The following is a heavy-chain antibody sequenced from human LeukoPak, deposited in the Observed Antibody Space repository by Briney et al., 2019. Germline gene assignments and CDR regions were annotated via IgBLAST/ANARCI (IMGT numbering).Heavy chain of an antibody. Sequence: GGSRRLSCAASGFSVNGNYMSWVRQAPGQGLESVSVIYSGGSTYYADSVKGRFSISRDNSTNTLYLQMNSLRADDTAVYYCAGDSYGDYAYFYYGLDVWGQGTTVTVSS. CDR2: IYSGGST. CDR1: GFSVNGNY. J-gene: IGHJ6*02. CDR3: AGDSYGDYAYFYYGLDV. D-gene: IGHD4-17*01. V-gene: IGHV3-66*01.